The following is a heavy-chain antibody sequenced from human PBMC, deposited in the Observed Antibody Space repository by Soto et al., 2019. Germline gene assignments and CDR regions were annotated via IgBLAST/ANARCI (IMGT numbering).Heavy chain of an antibody. CDR2: ISGSGGST. J-gene: IGHJ2*01. CDR1: GFTFSSYA. D-gene: IGHD3-16*01. Sequence: EVQLLESGGGLVQPGGSLRLSCAASGFTFSSYAMNWVRQAPGKGLEWVSVISGSGGSTYDADAVKGRFTISRDTSKNTLYLQLNSLRAEDTAVSYCAKRTGGGYFDLWGRGTLVSVSS. V-gene: IGHV3-23*01. CDR3: AKRTGGGYFDL.